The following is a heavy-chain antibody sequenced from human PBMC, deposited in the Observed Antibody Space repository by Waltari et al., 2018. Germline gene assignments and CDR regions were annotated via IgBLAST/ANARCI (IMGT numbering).Heavy chain of an antibody. CDR2: IYHSGST. CDR1: GYSISSRYY. V-gene: IGHV4-38-2*01. J-gene: IGHJ1*01. CDR3: AGTYYYDSSGYSTEYFQH. Sequence: QVQLQESGPGLVKPSETLSLTCAVSGYSISSRYYWGWIRQPPGRGLEWIGGIYHSGSTYYNPSLKSRVTISVDTSKNQFSLKLSSVTAADTAVYYCAGTYYYDSSGYSTEYFQHWGQGTLVTVSS. D-gene: IGHD3-22*01.